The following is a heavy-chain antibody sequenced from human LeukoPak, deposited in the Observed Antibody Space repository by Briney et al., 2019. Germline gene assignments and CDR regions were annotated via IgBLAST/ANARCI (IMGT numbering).Heavy chain of an antibody. CDR1: GFTVSGSA. CDR2: IRSKANSYAT. J-gene: IGHJ4*02. CDR3: TRHWATG. V-gene: IGHV3-73*01. D-gene: IGHD5-12*01. Sequence: PGGSLRLAWAASGFTVSGSAVHWVRQASGRGLEWVGRIRSKANSYATAYAASVKGRFPISRDDSKNTAYLQMNSLKTEDTAVYYCTRHWATGWGQGTLVTVSS.